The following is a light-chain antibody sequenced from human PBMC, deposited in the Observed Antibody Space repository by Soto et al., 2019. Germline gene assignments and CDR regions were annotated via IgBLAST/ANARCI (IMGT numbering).Light chain of an antibody. CDR1: SSNIGSNY. J-gene: IGLJ2*01. Sequence: QAVVTQPPSASGTPGQTVTISCSGRSSNIGSNYVYWYQQLPGTAPRLLMYRADQRPSGVPDRCSGSKSGTAASLAISGLRSEYEADYYCAAWDDIVSGLIFGGGTTVTVL. CDR2: RAD. V-gene: IGLV1-47*01. CDR3: AAWDDIVSGLI.